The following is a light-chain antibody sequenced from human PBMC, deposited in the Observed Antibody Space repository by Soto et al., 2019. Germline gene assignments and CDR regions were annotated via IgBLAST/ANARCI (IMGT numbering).Light chain of an antibody. CDR3: QQYNNWPPWT. CDR1: QSVSSN. CDR2: GAS. J-gene: IGKJ1*01. Sequence: EIVMTQSPVTLSVSPGERATLSCRASQSVSSNLAWYQQKPGQAPRLLIYGASTRATDIPGRFSGSGSGTEFTLTISSLQSEDFAVYYCQQYNNWPPWTFGQGTKVEIK. V-gene: IGKV3-15*01.